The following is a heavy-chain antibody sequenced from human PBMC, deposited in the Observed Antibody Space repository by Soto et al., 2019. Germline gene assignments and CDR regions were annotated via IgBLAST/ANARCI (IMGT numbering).Heavy chain of an antibody. J-gene: IGHJ6*03. CDR3: TTISRGPYYYYYYMDV. V-gene: IGHV3-15*01. CDR1: GFTFSNAW. CDR2: IKSKTDGGTT. D-gene: IGHD3-16*01. Sequence: PGGSLRLSCAASGFTFSNAWMSWVRQAPGKGLEWVGRIKSKTDGGTTDYAAPVKGRFTISRDDSKNTLYLQMNSLKTEDTAVYYCTTISRGPYYYYYYMDVWGKGTTVTVSS.